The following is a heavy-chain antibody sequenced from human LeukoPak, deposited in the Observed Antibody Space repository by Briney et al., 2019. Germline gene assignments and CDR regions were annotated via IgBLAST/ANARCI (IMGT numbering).Heavy chain of an antibody. Sequence: GRSRRPSCAASGFTFSSYWMSWVRQAPGKGLEWVANIKQDGSEKYYVDSVKGRFTISRDNAKNSLYLQMNSLRAEDTAVYYCARRGLYDRYGMDVWGQGTTVTVSS. D-gene: IGHD5/OR15-5a*01. CDR3: ARRGLYDRYGMDV. J-gene: IGHJ6*02. CDR1: GFTFSSYW. CDR2: IKQDGSEK. V-gene: IGHV3-7*01.